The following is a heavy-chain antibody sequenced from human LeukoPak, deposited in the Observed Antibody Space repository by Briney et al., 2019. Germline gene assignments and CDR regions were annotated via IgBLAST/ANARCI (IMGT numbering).Heavy chain of an antibody. CDR2: IYYSGST. CDR1: GGSISSDY. D-gene: IGHD1-26*01. Sequence: SETLSLTCTVSGGSISSDYWSWIRQPPGKGLEWIGHIYYSGSTNYNPSLKSRVTISFDTSRIQFSLKVTSVTAADTAVYYCARVSQVGISPYYYYGMDVWGQGTTVTVSS. V-gene: IGHV4-59*01. J-gene: IGHJ6*02. CDR3: ARVSQVGISPYYYYGMDV.